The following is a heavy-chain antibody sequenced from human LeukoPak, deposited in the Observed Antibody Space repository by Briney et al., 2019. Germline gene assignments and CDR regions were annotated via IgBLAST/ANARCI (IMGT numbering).Heavy chain of an antibody. V-gene: IGHV4-31*03. CDR1: GGSISSGGYS. J-gene: IGHJ4*02. CDR2: IYYSGST. Sequence: TASQTLSLTCTVSGGSISSGGYSWSWIRQHPGKGLEWIGYIYYSGSTNYNPSLKSRVTISVDTSKNQFSLKLSSVTAADTAVYYCARLHYDFWSGSYFDYWGQGTLVTVSS. CDR3: ARLHYDFWSGSYFDY. D-gene: IGHD3-3*01.